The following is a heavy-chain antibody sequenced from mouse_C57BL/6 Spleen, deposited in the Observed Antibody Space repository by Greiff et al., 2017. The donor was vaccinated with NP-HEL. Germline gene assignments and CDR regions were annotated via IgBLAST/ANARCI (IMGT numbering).Heavy chain of an antibody. CDR3: ARRRDYAMDY. V-gene: IGHV1-69*01. CDR1: GYTFTSYW. CDR2: IDPADSYT. Sequence: QVQLKQPGAELVMPGASVKLSCKASGYTFTSYWMHWVKQRPGQGLEWIGEIDPADSYTNYNQKFKGKSTSTVDKSSSTAYMQLSSLTSEDSAVYYCARRRDYAMDYWGQGTSVTVSS. J-gene: IGHJ4*01.